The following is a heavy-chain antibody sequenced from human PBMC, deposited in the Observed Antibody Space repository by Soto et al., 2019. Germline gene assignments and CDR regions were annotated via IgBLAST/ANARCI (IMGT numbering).Heavy chain of an antibody. V-gene: IGHV4-59*08. D-gene: IGHD5-12*01. CDR3: ARHEEAEMARLSS. J-gene: IGHJ5*02. Sequence: SDTLSLTCTVSGDSISSYYWSWIRQPSGKGLEWIGYIHYSGSTNYNPSLKSRVTISVDTSKNQFSLRLSSVTAADTAGYYCARHEEAEMARLSSWGQGPLVTVS. CDR2: IHYSGST. CDR1: GDSISSYY.